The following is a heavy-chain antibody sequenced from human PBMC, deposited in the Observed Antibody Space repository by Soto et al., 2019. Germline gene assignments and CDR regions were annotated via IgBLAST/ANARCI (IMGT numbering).Heavy chain of an antibody. J-gene: IGHJ6*02. CDR3: ARVRLLHSSYSDYYYYAMDV. CDR1: GGSISSYY. D-gene: IGHD2-15*01. CDR2: IYYSGST. V-gene: IGHV4-59*01. Sequence: SETLSLTCTVSGGSISSYYWSWIRQPPGKGLEWIGYIYYSGSTNYNPSLKSRVTISVDTSKNQFSLKLSSVTAADTAVYYCARVRLLHSSYSDYYYYAMDVWGQGTTVTVSS.